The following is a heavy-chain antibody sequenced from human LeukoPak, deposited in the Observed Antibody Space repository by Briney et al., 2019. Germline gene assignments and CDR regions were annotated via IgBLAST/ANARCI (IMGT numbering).Heavy chain of an antibody. V-gene: IGHV4-59*01. Sequence: PSETLSLTCTVSGGSISSNYWSWIRQPPGKGLEWIGFIHDIGRSNHNPSLKSRVDISVDTSKNQFSLKLSSVTAADTAVYYCARGGGSTDYYDSSGYFWGQGTLVTVSS. CDR1: GGSISSNY. D-gene: IGHD3-22*01. CDR3: ARGGGSTDYYDSSGYF. CDR2: IHDIGRS. J-gene: IGHJ4*02.